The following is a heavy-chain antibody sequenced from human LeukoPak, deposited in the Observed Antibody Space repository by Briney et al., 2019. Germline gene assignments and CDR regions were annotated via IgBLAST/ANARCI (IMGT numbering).Heavy chain of an antibody. Sequence: GGSLRLSCAASGFTFDDYAMHWVRQAPGKGLEWVSGISWNSGSIGYADSVKGRFTISRDNAKNSPYLQMNSLRAEDTALYYCAKEGVLGECLDYWGQGTLVTVSS. V-gene: IGHV3-9*01. CDR2: ISWNSGSI. CDR1: GFTFDDYA. J-gene: IGHJ4*02. D-gene: IGHD3-10*01. CDR3: AKEGVLGECLDY.